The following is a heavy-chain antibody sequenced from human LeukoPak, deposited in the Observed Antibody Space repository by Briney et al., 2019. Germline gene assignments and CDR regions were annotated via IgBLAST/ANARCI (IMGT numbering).Heavy chain of an antibody. CDR1: GYTFTSYG. Sequence: AAVKVSCKASGYTFTSYGISWVRQAPGQGLEWMGWISAYNGNTNYAQKLQGRVTMTTDTSTSTAYMELRSLRSDDAAVYYCARFSGAAPHFDYWGQGTLVTVSS. V-gene: IGHV1-18*01. CDR2: ISAYNGNT. D-gene: IGHD1-26*01. CDR3: ARFSGAAPHFDY. J-gene: IGHJ4*02.